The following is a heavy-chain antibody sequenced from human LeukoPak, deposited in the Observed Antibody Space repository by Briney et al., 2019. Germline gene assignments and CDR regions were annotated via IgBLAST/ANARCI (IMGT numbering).Heavy chain of an antibody. CDR2: INHSGST. J-gene: IGHJ4*02. Sequence: PSETLSLTCAVYGGSFSGYYWSWIRQPPGKGLEWIGEINHSGSTNYNPSLKSRVTISVDTSKNQFSLKLSSVTAADTAVYYCARLSVDSRGYLTAFDYWGQGTLVTVSS. V-gene: IGHV4-34*01. D-gene: IGHD3-22*01. CDR1: GGSFSGYY. CDR3: ARLSVDSRGYLTAFDY.